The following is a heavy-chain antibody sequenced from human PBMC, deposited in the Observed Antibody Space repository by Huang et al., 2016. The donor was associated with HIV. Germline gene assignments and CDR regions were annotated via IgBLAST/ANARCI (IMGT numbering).Heavy chain of an antibody. D-gene: IGHD5-12*01. CDR1: GYTFANYD. J-gene: IGHJ4*02. V-gene: IGHV1-8*01. CDR3: ARGRMVAEY. Sequence: QVQLVQSGAEVKKPGASVQVSCKASGYTFANYDITWVRQDSGQGLEGMGWMNPYTGNTGYGQKFRGRVTFTRNTSNTTAYMELSSLRSEDTAIYYCARGRMVAEYWGQGTLVIVSS. CDR2: MNPYTGNT.